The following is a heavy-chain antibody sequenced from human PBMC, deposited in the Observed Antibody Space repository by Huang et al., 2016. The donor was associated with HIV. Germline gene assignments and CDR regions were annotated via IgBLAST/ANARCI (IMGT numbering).Heavy chain of an antibody. J-gene: IGHJ4*02. V-gene: IGHV3-30*18. Sequence: QVQLVESGGGVVQPARSLRLSCAASGFIFSSYGMHWVRQAPGKGLDWGAVISYDGRNKYYPYSVKGRSTISRDKSKNTVYLEMNSLRAEDTAVYYCAKDHFAAVAGRRGWGFDYWGQGTLVTVSS. CDR1: GFIFSSYG. CDR3: AKDHFAAVAGRRGWGFDY. CDR2: ISYDGRNK. D-gene: IGHD6-19*01.